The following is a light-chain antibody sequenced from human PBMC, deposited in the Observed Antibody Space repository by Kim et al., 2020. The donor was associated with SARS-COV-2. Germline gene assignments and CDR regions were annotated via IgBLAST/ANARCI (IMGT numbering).Light chain of an antibody. CDR2: GAS. CDR3: LQYNNWPLT. V-gene: IGKV3D-15*01. Sequence: EIVMTQSPATLSLSPGEGATLSCRASQSISTNLAWYEQKPGQAPRLLIFGASTRATGIPARFGGIGSGTEFTLTVSSMQSEDFAVYYCLQYNNWPLTFGWETRVE. CDR1: QSISTN. J-gene: IGKJ4*01.